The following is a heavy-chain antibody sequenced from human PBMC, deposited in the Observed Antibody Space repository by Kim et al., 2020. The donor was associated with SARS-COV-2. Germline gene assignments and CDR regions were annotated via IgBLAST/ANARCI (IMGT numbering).Heavy chain of an antibody. Sequence: SLKSRGTITVDTAKNQFSLKLSSVTAADTAVYYCARSPITMIVVVTHFDSWGQGTMVTVSS. V-gene: IGHV4-31*02. D-gene: IGHD3-22*01. CDR3: ARSPITMIVVVTHFDS. J-gene: IGHJ3*02.